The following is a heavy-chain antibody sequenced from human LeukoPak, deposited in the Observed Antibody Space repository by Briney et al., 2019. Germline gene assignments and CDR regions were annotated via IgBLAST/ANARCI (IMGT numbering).Heavy chain of an antibody. V-gene: IGHV3-21*01. CDR1: GFTFSSYS. CDR2: ISSSNSYI. D-gene: IGHD2-2*01. J-gene: IGHJ6*02. Sequence: PGGSLRLSCAASGFTFSSYSMNWLRQATGKGLECVSSISSSNSYIYYAHSVKGRFTISRDNAKNSLYLQMNSLRAEDTAVYYCARDLGYCSSTSCYYYYGMDVWGQGTTVTVSS. CDR3: ARDLGYCSSTSCYYYYGMDV.